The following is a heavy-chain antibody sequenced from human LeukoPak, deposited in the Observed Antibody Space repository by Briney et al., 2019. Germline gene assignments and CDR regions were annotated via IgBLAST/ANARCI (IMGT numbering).Heavy chain of an antibody. CDR3: AREGSITMVRGVLYYFDY. D-gene: IGHD3-10*01. CDR1: GFTFSNYW. V-gene: IGHV3-33*08. J-gene: IGHJ4*02. Sequence: PGGSLRPSCAASGFTFSNYWMTWVRQAPGKGLEWVAVIWYDGSNKYYADSVKGRFTISRDNSKNTLYLQMNSLRAEDTAVYYCAREGSITMVRGVLYYFDYWGQGTLVTVSS. CDR2: IWYDGSNK.